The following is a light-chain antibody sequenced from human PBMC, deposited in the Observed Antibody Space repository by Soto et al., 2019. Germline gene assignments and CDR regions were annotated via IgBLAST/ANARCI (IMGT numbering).Light chain of an antibody. V-gene: IGKV4-1*01. CDR1: QSVLYSSNNKNY. Sequence: LLTPSPYALSVSLGARATINCKSSQSVLYSSNNKNYLAWYQQKPGQPPKLLIYWASTRESGVPDRFSGGGSGTDFTLTIISLQAEDVAVYYCQQYYSTPGTFGPGTKVDI. CDR3: QQYYSTPGT. J-gene: IGKJ3*01. CDR2: WAS.